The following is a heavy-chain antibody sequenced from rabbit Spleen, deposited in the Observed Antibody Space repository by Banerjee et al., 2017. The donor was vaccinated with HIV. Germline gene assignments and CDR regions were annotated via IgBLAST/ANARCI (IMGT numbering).Heavy chain of an antibody. D-gene: IGHD1-1*01. J-gene: IGHJ6*01. CDR2: IDPGSSGFT. Sequence: QSLEESGGDLVKPGASLTLTCTASGFSFSSSDYMCWVRQAPGKGLEWIACIDPGSSGFTYFATWAKGRFTCSKTSSTTVTLQMTRLTAADTATYFCARDTSSSFSSYGMDLWGPGTLVTVS. CDR3: ARDTSSSFSSYGMDL. CDR1: GFSFSSSDY. V-gene: IGHV1S40*01.